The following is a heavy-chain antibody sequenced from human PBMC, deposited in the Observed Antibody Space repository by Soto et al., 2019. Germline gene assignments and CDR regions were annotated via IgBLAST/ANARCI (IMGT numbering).Heavy chain of an antibody. CDR1: GFPFRSSS. CDR3: VRGSGSLSY. Sequence: SLRTSSAASGFPFRSSSMIWVRQPPGKGLEWVSHVSTTSTICYADAVKGRFTISRDNAKNSLDLQMNSLRDDDTAVYYCVRGSGSLSYGGQGALVTVSS. J-gene: IGHJ4*02. V-gene: IGHV3-48*02. D-gene: IGHD2-15*01. CDR2: VSTTSTI.